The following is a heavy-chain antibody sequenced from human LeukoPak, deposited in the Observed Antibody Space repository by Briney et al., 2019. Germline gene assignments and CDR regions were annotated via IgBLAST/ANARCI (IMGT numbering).Heavy chain of an antibody. V-gene: IGHV3-74*01. CDR1: GFTFSGFW. Sequence: GGSLRLSCAASGFTFSGFWMHWVRQAPGKGLVWVSRVDPHGTDSTYADSVKGRFTISKDNAKNTLYLQMNSLRAEDTAVYYCAKVPAGGWYYGMDVWGQGTTVTVSS. CDR3: AKVPAGGWYYGMDV. D-gene: IGHD6-19*01. J-gene: IGHJ6*02. CDR2: VDPHGTDS.